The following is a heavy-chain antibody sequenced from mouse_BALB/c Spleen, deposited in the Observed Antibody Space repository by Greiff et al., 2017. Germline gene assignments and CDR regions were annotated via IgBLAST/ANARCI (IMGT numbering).Heavy chain of an antibody. V-gene: IGHV14-3*02. Sequence: VQLKESGAELVKPGASVKLSCTASGFNIKDTYMHWVKQRPEQGLEWIGRIDPANGNTKYDPKFQGKATITADTSSNTAYLQLSSLTSEDTAVYYCARKKYGNPYAMDGWGQGTSGTVAS. D-gene: IGHD2-10*02. J-gene: IGHJ4*01. CDR1: GFNIKDTY. CDR2: IDPANGNT. CDR3: ARKKYGNPYAMDG.